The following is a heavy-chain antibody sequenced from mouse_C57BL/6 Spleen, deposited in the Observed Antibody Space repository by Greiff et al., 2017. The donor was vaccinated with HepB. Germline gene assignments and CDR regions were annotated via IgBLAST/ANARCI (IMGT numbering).Heavy chain of an antibody. Sequence: EVKLMESGPGLVKPSQSLSLTCSVTGYSITSGYYWNWIRQFPGNNLEWMGYISYDGSNNYNPSLKNRISITRDTAKNQFFLKLNSVTTEDTATYYCARRDYGSEAYWGQGTLVTVSA. J-gene: IGHJ3*01. D-gene: IGHD1-1*01. V-gene: IGHV3-6*01. CDR1: GYSITSGYY. CDR2: ISYDGSN. CDR3: ARRDYGSEAY.